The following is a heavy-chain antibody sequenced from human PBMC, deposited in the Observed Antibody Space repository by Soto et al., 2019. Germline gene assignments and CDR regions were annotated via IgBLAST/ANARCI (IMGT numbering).Heavy chain of an antibody. CDR1: GYTFTGYY. J-gene: IGHJ4*02. Sequence: ASVKVSCKASGYTFTGYYMHWVRQAPGQGHEWMGWINPNSGGTNYAQKFQGWVTMTRDTSISTAYMELSRLRSDDTAVYYCARGRKYYDILTGSRGGHYFDYWGQGTLVTVSS. CDR3: ARGRKYYDILTGSRGGHYFDY. D-gene: IGHD3-9*01. CDR2: INPNSGGT. V-gene: IGHV1-2*04.